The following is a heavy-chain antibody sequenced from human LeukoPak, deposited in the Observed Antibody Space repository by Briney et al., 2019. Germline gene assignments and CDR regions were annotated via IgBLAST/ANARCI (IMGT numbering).Heavy chain of an antibody. Sequence: SVKVSCKASGFTFTNSAMQGVRQARGQRLEWVGWIVVASGNTKYAKKFQERVTITRDMSTSTAYMELSSLRLEDTAVYYCAAAPVEMQQRGFDYWGQGTLVTVSS. V-gene: IGHV1-58*02. CDR1: GFTFTNSA. CDR2: IVVASGNT. D-gene: IGHD5-24*01. CDR3: AAAPVEMQQRGFDY. J-gene: IGHJ4*02.